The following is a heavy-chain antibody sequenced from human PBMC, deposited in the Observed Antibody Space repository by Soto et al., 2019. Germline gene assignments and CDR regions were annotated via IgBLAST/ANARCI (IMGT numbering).Heavy chain of an antibody. Sequence: QPGGSLRLSCAASGFTFSSYGMHWVRQAPGKGLEWVAVIWYDGSNKYYAGSVKGRFTISRDNSKNTLYLQMNSLRPEDTAVYYCAKDLGSYLSPAFDYWGLGTLVTVSS. D-gene: IGHD1-26*01. CDR1: GFTFSSYG. J-gene: IGHJ4*02. V-gene: IGHV3-33*06. CDR3: AKDLGSYLSPAFDY. CDR2: IWYDGSNK.